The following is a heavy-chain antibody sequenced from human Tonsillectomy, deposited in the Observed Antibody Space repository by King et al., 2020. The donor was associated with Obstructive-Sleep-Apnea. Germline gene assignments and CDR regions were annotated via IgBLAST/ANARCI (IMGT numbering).Heavy chain of an antibody. CDR1: GVSVSTITYY. D-gene: IGHD2-15*01. CDR2: IYYSGTT. V-gene: IGHV4-39*07. CDR3: AKDEADMEGLAGVFDY. Sequence: QLQESGPGLVKPSETLSLTCTVSGVSVSTITYYWAWIRQPPGKGLEWIGSIYYSGTTYYNPSLQSRVTLSVDTSKNQFSLKLSSVTAADMAVYYCAKDEADMEGLAGVFDYWGQGALVTVSS. J-gene: IGHJ4*02.